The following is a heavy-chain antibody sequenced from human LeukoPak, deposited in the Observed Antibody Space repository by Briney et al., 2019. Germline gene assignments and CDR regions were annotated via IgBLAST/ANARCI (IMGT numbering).Heavy chain of an antibody. CDR1: GFTFSSYG. D-gene: IGHD4-17*01. V-gene: IGHV3-30*18. J-gene: IGHJ3*02. Sequence: GGSLRLSCAASGFTFSSYGMHWVRQAPGKGLEWVAVISYDGSDKYYADSVKGRFTISRDNSKNTLYLQMNSLRAEDTAVYYCAKDSPYGDYGRAFDIWGQGTMVTVSS. CDR3: AKDSPYGDYGRAFDI. CDR2: ISYDGSDK.